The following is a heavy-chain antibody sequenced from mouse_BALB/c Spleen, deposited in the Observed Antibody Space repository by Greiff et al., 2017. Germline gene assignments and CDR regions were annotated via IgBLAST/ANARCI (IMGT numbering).Heavy chain of an antibody. Sequence: EVQVVESGPGLVKPSQSLSLTCSVTGYSITSGYYWNWIRQFPGNKLEWMGYISYDGSNNYNPSLKNRISITRDTSKNQFFLKLNSVTTEDTATYYCAREWVRRTGYFDYWGQGTTLTVSS. CDR2: ISYDGSN. CDR1: GYSITSGYY. J-gene: IGHJ2*01. D-gene: IGHD2-2*01. CDR3: AREWVRRTGYFDY. V-gene: IGHV3-6*02.